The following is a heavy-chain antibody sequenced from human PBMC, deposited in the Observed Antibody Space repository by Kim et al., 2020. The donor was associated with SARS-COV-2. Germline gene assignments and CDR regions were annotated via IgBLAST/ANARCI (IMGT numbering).Heavy chain of an antibody. CDR3: ARSCEEDYGGNGDWGCGMDV. V-gene: IGHV3-33*01. D-gene: IGHD4-17*01. CDR2: IWYDGSNK. J-gene: IGHJ6*02. Sequence: GGSLRLSCAASGFTFSSYGMHWVRQAPGKGLEWVAVIWYDGSNKYYADSVKGRFTISRDNSKNTLYLQMNSLRAEDTAVYYCARSCEEDYGGNGDWGCGMDVWGQGTTVTVSS. CDR1: GFTFSSYG.